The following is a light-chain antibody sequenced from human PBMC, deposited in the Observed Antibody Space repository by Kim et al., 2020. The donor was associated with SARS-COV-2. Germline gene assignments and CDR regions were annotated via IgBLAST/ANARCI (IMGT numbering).Light chain of an antibody. CDR2: RNN. CDR1: INHDGDRG. Sequence: HTDTLTCTWNINHDGDRGAAWLQQCQGHPPKLLSYRNNSRPSGISERLSASRSGNTASLTIPGLQPEDGADYYCSAWDTSLSAWVFGGGTKLTFL. V-gene: IGLV10-54*01. CDR3: SAWDTSLSAWV. J-gene: IGLJ3*02.